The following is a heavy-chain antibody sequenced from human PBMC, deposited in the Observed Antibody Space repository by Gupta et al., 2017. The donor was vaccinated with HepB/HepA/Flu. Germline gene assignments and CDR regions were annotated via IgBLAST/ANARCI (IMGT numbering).Heavy chain of an antibody. V-gene: IGHV1-69*06. D-gene: IGHD3-22*01. CDR3: ARGSYYEGAFDI. CDR1: GGTFSSYA. Sequence: QVQLVQSGAEVKKPGSSVKVSCKASGGTFSSYAISWVRQAPGQGLEWMGGIIPIFGTANDAQKFQGRVTINADKSTSTAYMELRSLRSEDTAVYYCARGSYYEGAFDIGGQGTMVTVSS. J-gene: IGHJ3*02. CDR2: IIPIFGTA.